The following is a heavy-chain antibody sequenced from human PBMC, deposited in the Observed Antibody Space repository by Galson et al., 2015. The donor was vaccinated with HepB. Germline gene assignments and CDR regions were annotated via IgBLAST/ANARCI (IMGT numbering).Heavy chain of an antibody. Sequence: SLRLSCAASGFTFDDYAMHWVRQAPGKGLGWVSGISWNSGSIGYADSVKGRFTISRDNAKNSLYLQMNSLRAEDTALYYCAKARYNWNDVYAFDIWGQGTMVTVSS. CDR2: ISWNSGSI. V-gene: IGHV3-9*01. J-gene: IGHJ3*02. CDR3: AKARYNWNDVYAFDI. D-gene: IGHD1-1*01. CDR1: GFTFDDYA.